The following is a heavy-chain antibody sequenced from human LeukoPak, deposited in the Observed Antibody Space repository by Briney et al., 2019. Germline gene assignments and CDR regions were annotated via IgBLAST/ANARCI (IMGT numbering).Heavy chain of an antibody. J-gene: IGHJ2*01. Sequence: GGSLRLSCAASGFTFSSYGMSWVRQAPGKGLEWVSAISGSGGSTYYADSVKGRFTISRDNSKNTLYLQMNSLRAEDTAVYYCAKSGDSSGWYWYFDLWGRGSLVTVSS. V-gene: IGHV3-23*01. CDR1: GFTFSSYG. CDR3: AKSGDSSGWYWYFDL. CDR2: ISGSGGST. D-gene: IGHD6-19*01.